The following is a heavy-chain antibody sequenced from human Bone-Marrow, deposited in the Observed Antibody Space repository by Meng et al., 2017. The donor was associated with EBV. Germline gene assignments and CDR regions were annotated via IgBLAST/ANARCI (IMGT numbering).Heavy chain of an antibody. D-gene: IGHD3-22*01. CDR3: ASGYYDSSGYYFDY. CDR1: GFTFSSYS. CDR2: ISSSSSYI. Sequence: EVQLVESGEGLVKPGGSWRLPCAASGFTFSSYSMNWVRQAPGKGLEWVSSISSSSSYIYYADSVKGRFTISRDNAKNSLYLQMNSLRAEDTAVYYCASGYYDSSGYYFDYWGQGTLVTVSS. V-gene: IGHV3-21*01. J-gene: IGHJ4*02.